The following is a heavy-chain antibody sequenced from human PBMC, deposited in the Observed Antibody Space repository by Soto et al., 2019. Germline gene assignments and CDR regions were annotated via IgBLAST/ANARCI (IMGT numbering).Heavy chain of an antibody. Sequence: QVQLVQSGAEVKKPGASVKVSCKASGYTFTSYYMHWVRQAPGQGLEWMGILNPSGGSTSYAQKLQRRVSVTRDTSTSTVFMELCSLGSEYTAVYYCGRADYCRSGRTTFGCRGQGTLVTGCS. J-gene: IGHJ4*02. CDR3: GRADYCRSGRTTFGC. CDR1: GYTFTSYY. V-gene: IGHV1-46*03. CDR2: LNPSGGST. D-gene: IGHD3-10*01.